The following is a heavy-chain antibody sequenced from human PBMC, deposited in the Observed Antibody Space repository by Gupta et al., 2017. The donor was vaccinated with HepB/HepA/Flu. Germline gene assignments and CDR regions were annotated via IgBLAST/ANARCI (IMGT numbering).Heavy chain of an antibody. CDR3: ARDKGDDDGAGSNVAFDI. CDR2: IYYTGST. D-gene: IGHD4/OR15-4a*01. J-gene: IGHJ3*02. Sequence: QVQLQESGPGLVKPSQTLSLTCTVSGGSIYSGGYYWSWIRQHPGKGLEYIGYIYYTGSTYYNPSLKIRVTISLDTSKNQFSLKLNSVTAAETAVYYCARDKGDDDGAGSNVAFDIWGQGTMVTVSS. V-gene: IGHV4-31*03. CDR1: GGSIYSGGYY.